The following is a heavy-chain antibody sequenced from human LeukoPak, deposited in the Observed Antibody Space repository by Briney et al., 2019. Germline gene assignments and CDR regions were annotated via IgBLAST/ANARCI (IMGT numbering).Heavy chain of an antibody. J-gene: IGHJ6*03. CDR3: ARDRAGGYYYYYMDV. CDR1: GGPISSYY. CDR2: IYYSGST. V-gene: IGHV4-59*01. Sequence: SETLSLTCTVSGGPISSYYWSWIRQPPGKGLEWIGYIYYSGSTNYNPSLKSRVTISVDTSKNQFSLKLSSVTAADTAVYYCARDRAGGYYYYYMDVWGKGTTVTVSS. D-gene: IGHD1-14*01.